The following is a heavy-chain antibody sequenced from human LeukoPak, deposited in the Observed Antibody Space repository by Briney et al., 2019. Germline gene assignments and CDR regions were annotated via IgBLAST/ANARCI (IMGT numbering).Heavy chain of an antibody. CDR1: GYTFPRYG. J-gene: IGHJ3*02. CDR2: ISTYDGNT. Sequence: ASVKVSCKASGYTFPRYGISWVRQAPGQGLEWMGWISTYDGNTNYAQKLQGRVTMTTDTSTSTAYMELRSLRSDDTAVYYCARDSPYGDYEGGHGAFDIWGQGTMVTVSS. D-gene: IGHD4-17*01. V-gene: IGHV1-18*04. CDR3: ARDSPYGDYEGGHGAFDI.